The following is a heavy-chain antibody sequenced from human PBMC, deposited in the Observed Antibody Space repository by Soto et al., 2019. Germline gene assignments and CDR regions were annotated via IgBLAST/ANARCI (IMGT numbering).Heavy chain of an antibody. CDR3: ARGGPRGSSWYAFDI. CDR2: INHSGST. V-gene: IGHV4-34*01. J-gene: IGHJ3*02. D-gene: IGHD6-13*01. Sequence: SETLSLTCAVYGGSFSGYYWSWIRQPPGKGLEWIGEINHSGSTNYNPSLKSRVTISVDTSKNQFSLKLSSVTAADTAVYYCARGGPRGSSWYAFDIWGQGTMVTVSS. CDR1: GGSFSGYY.